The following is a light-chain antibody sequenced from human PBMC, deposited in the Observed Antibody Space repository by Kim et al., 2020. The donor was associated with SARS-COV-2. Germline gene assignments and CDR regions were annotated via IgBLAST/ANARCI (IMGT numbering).Light chain of an antibody. CDR2: GKN. CDR1: SLKTYY. J-gene: IGLJ2*01. Sequence: SSELTQDPAVSVALGQTVRITCQGDSLKTYYATWYQQKPGQAPVRVIFGKNNRPSGIPHRFSGSNSENTASLTITGAQAEDEADYYCDSWDSSGNHNVVSGGGTQLTVL. CDR3: DSWDSSGNHNVV. V-gene: IGLV3-19*02.